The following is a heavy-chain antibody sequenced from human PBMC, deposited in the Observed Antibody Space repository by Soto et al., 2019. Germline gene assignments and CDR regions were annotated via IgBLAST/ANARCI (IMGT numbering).Heavy chain of an antibody. V-gene: IGHV3-23*01. CDR3: AKGGGSCCFEY. Sequence: VGSLRLSCEASGFTFGNYAMSWCLQSPGKGLEWVSSISGSADSSYYADSVKGRFTISRDNSKNTLYLQMNGLRADDTAEYYCAKGGGSCCFEYWGQGTLVTVSS. CDR1: GFTFGNYA. D-gene: IGHD2-15*01. CDR2: ISGSADSS. J-gene: IGHJ4*02.